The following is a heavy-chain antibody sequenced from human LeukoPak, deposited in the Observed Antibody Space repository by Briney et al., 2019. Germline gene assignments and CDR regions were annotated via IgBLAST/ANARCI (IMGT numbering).Heavy chain of an antibody. CDR3: ARSPFNLYFDF. Sequence: SETLSLTCTVSGGSLSDTNNYWAWVRQPPGKGLEWIGSIYYSGTTIYNPSLKSRVTVSVDTSKNQLFLQLTSVTAADTAVYFCARSPFNLYFDFWGQGTLVPFSS. V-gene: IGHV4-39*07. CDR1: GGSLSDTNNY. D-gene: IGHD2-8*01. J-gene: IGHJ4*02. CDR2: IYYSGTT.